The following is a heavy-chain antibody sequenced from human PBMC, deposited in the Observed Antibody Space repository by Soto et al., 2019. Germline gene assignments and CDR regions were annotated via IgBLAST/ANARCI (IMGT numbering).Heavy chain of an antibody. CDR3: AKLDYGDYISYYYYMDV. J-gene: IGHJ6*03. D-gene: IGHD4-17*01. CDR1: GFTFSSYA. V-gene: IGHV3-23*01. CDR2: ISGSGGST. Sequence: PGGSLRLSCAASGFTFSSYAMSWVRQAPGKGLEWVSAISGSGGSTYYADSVKGRFTISRDNSKNTLYLQMNSLRAEDTAVYYCAKLDYGDYISYYYYMDVWGKGTTVPVSS.